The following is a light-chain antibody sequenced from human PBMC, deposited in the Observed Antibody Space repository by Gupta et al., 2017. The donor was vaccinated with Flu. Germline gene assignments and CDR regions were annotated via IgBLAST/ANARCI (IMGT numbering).Light chain of an antibody. V-gene: IGLV1-47*01. CDR2: RNN. Sequence: SRSNIGSNYVYWYQQLPGTAPKLLVDRNNRRPSGVPDRFSGSKSGTSASLAITGLRSDDEADYYCAAWDDRLSIVLFGGGTKLTVL. CDR3: AAWDDRLSIVL. CDR1: RSNIGSNY. J-gene: IGLJ2*01.